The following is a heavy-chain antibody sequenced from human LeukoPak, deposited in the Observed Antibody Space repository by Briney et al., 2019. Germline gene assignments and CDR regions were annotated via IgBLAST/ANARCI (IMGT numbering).Heavy chain of an antibody. Sequence: SETLSLTCTVSGGSISSGGYYWSWIRQHPGKGLEWIGYIYYSGSTYYNPSLKSRVTISVDTSKNQFSLKLSSVTAADTAVYYCAREPVVVVAATYYYGMDVWGQGTTVTVPS. D-gene: IGHD2-15*01. CDR3: AREPVVVVAATYYYGMDV. CDR2: IYYSGST. J-gene: IGHJ6*02. V-gene: IGHV4-31*03. CDR1: GGSISSGGYY.